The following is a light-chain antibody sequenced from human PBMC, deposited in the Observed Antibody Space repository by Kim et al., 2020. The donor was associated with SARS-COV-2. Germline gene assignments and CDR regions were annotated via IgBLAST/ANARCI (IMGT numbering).Light chain of an antibody. CDR3: NSRDSSGNHLGV. CDR2: GKN. V-gene: IGLV3-19*01. CDR1: SLRSYY. J-gene: IGLJ1*01. Sequence: SSELTQDPAVSVALGPTVRITCQGDSLRSYYASWYQQKPGQAPVLVIYGKNNRPSGIPDRFSGSSSGNTASLTITGAQAEDEADYYCNSRDSSGNHLGVF.